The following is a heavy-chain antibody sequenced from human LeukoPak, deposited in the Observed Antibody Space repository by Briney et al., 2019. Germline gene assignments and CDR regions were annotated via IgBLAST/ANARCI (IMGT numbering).Heavy chain of an antibody. J-gene: IGHJ3*02. Sequence: PSETPSLTCAVYGGSFSGYYWSWIRQPPGKGLEWIGEINHSGSTNYNPSLKSRVTISVDTSKNQFSLKLSSVTAADTAVYYCAPEQTSKLDAFDIWGQGTMVTVSS. CDR2: INHSGST. CDR3: APEQTSKLDAFDI. V-gene: IGHV4-34*01. CDR1: GGSFSGYY. D-gene: IGHD1-1*01.